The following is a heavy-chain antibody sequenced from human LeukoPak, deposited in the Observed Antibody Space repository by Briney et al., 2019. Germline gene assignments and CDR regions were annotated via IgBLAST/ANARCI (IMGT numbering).Heavy chain of an antibody. Sequence: SQTLSLTCTVSGGSISSGGYYWSWIRQHPGKGLEWIGYIYYSGSTYYNPSLKSRVTISVATSKNQFSLKLSSVTAADTAVYYCARAICSSTSCYWTFDYWGQGTLVTVSS. V-gene: IGHV4-31*03. CDR2: IYYSGST. CDR3: ARAICSSTSCYWTFDY. J-gene: IGHJ4*02. CDR1: GGSISSGGYY. D-gene: IGHD2-2*01.